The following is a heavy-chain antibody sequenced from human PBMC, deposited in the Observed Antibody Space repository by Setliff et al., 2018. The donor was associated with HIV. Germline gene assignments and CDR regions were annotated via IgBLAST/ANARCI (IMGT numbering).Heavy chain of an antibody. Sequence: SETLSLTCNVSGGSISPYYWSWIRQPPGKGLEWLGYVSYSGSTNFNPSLESRLAMSVDMSKNHFSLKLRSVTAADTAVYYCARHGHFYDSSSSDAFDIWGHGTMVTVSS. CDR2: VSYSGST. CDR3: ARHGHFYDSSSSDAFDI. D-gene: IGHD3-22*01. CDR1: GGSISPYY. V-gene: IGHV4-59*08. J-gene: IGHJ3*02.